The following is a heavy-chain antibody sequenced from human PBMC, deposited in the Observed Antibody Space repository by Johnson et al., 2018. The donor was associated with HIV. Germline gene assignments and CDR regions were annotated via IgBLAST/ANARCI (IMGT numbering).Heavy chain of an antibody. Sequence: QVQLVESGGGVVQPGRSLRLSCAASGFTFSSYAMHWVRQTPGKGLEWVAVISHDGSDKYYADSVKGRFTISRDNTKNILHLQMNNVRPDDTAVYYCASGPTPGVAARGALGGAFDIWGQGTVVTVSS. CDR3: ASGPTPGVAARGALGGAFDI. CDR1: GFTFSSYA. J-gene: IGHJ3*02. V-gene: IGHV3-30*04. CDR2: ISHDGSDK. D-gene: IGHD6-6*01.